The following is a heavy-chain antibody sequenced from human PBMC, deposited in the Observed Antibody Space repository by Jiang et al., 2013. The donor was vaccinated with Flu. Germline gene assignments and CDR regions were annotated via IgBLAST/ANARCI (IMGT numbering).Heavy chain of an antibody. V-gene: IGHV1-46*01. J-gene: IGHJ3*02. D-gene: IGHD6-19*01. CDR3: ARVPFMIKAVAGPSGDAFDI. CDR2: ST. Sequence: STSYAQKFQGRVTMTRDTSTSTVYMELSSLRSEDTAVYYCARVPFMIKAVAGPSGDAFDIWGQGTMVTVSS.